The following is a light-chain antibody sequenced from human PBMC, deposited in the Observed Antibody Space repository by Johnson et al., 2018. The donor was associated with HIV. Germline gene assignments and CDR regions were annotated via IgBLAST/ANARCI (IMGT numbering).Light chain of an antibody. CDR3: GTWETSPIPYYV. CDR2: GNS. CDR1: SSNIGKNY. V-gene: IGLV1-51*02. J-gene: IGLJ1*01. Sequence: QSVLTQPPSVSAAPRQKVTISCSGSSSNIGKNYVSWYQQLPGTAPKLLIYGNSNRPSGVPDRFSGSRSGTSATLTITGLQTGDEADYYCGTWETSPIPYYVFGTGTEVTVL.